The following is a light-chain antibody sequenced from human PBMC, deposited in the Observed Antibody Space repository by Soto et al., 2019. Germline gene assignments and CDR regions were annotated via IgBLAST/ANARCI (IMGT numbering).Light chain of an antibody. CDR1: QSISDT. V-gene: IGKV3-15*01. CDR3: QQYNNWPPT. CDR2: DVS. Sequence: EIVMTQSPATLSVSPGGRATLSCRASQSISDTLAWYQQKPGQAPGLLIYDVSTRATGVPARFSGSGSGTEFTLTISSPQSEDFAVYYCQQYNNWPPTFGQGTRLEI. J-gene: IGKJ5*01.